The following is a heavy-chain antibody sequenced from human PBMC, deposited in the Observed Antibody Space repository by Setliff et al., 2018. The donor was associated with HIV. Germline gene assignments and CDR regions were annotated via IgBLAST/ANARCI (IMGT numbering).Heavy chain of an antibody. CDR1: GYTFNIYG. V-gene: IGHV1-2*02. Sequence: ASVKVSCKPSGYTFNIYGMHWVRQAPGQRLEWMGWINPNSGGTNYAQKFQGRVTMTRDTSISTAYMELSRLRSEDTAIYYCARGPPLGNSYGYVNYWGQGTLVTVSS. CDR2: INPNSGGT. D-gene: IGHD5-18*01. J-gene: IGHJ4*02. CDR3: ARGPPLGNSYGYVNY.